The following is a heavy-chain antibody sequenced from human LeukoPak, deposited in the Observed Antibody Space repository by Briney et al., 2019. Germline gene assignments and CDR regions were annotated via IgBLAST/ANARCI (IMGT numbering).Heavy chain of an antibody. CDR1: GGSFSGYY. Sequence: SETLSLTCAVYGGSFSGYYWSWIRQPPGKGLEWIGEINHSGSTNYNPSLKSRVTISVDTSKNQFSLKLSSVTAADTAVYYCARGKRVLRFLEWSNPYNWFDPWGQGTLVTVSS. J-gene: IGHJ5*02. CDR3: ARGKRVLRFLEWSNPYNWFDP. CDR2: INHSGST. V-gene: IGHV4-34*01. D-gene: IGHD3-3*01.